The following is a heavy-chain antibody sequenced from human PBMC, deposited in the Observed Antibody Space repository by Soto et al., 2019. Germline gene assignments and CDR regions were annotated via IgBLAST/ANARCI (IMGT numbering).Heavy chain of an antibody. CDR3: AMGIAAAGDSDY. CDR2: IYYSGST. V-gene: IGHV4-59*01. Sequence: SETLSLTCTVSGGSISSYYWSWIRQPPGKGLEWIGYIYYSGSTNYNPSLKSRVTISVDTSKNKFSLQLSSVTAAVTAVYYCAMGIAAAGDSDYWGQGTLVTVSS. D-gene: IGHD6-13*01. J-gene: IGHJ4*02. CDR1: GGSISSYY.